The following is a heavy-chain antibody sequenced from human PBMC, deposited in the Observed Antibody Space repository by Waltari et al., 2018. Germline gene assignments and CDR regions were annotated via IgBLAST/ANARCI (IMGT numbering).Heavy chain of an antibody. Sequence: EEQLVESGVGLAQPGESLSLYCAASGFTFSRYWMDWVRQASGKGLVGVSRISSDGSSTTYADSVKGRFTISRDNAKNTLYVQMNRLRAEDTAVYYCARVATKTYSSPVPGRPYYYGMDVWGQGTTVTVSS. CDR3: ARVATKTYSSPVPGRPYYYGMDV. V-gene: IGHV3-74*01. J-gene: IGHJ6*02. D-gene: IGHD3-22*01. CDR2: ISSDGSST. CDR1: GFTFSRYW.